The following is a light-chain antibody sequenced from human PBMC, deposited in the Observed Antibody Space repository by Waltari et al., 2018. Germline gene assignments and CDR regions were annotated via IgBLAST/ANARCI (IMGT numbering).Light chain of an antibody. J-gene: IGLJ1*01. CDR1: RSDIGGYTY. V-gene: IGLV2-14*03. Sequence: QSALTQPASVSGSPGPSITISCTGSRSDIGGYTYVPWYQQHPGNAPKLIIYEIHHRPSGVSSRFSGSKSGTTASLTISGLQTEDEADYFCSSYTSSTLNVFGSGTRVTVL. CDR3: SSYTSSTLNV. CDR2: EIH.